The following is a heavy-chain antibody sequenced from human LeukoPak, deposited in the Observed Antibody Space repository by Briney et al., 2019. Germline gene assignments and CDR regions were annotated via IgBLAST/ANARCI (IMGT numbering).Heavy chain of an antibody. J-gene: IGHJ4*02. CDR1: GYTFTSYD. CDR2: MNPNSGNT. V-gene: IGHV1-8*01. CDR3: ARGSFRPYDYVWGSYSNLGY. Sequence: ASVKLSCKASGYTFTSYDINWVRQATGQGHGLVGWMNPNSGNTGYAQKFQGRVTMTRTTSISTAYMELSSLRSEDTAVYYCARGSFRPYDYVWGSYSNLGYWGQGSPVTVSS. D-gene: IGHD3-16*01.